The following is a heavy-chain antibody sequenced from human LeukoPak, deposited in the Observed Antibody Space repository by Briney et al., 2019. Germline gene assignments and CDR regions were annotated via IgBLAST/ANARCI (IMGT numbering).Heavy chain of an antibody. CDR3: ARFPYCSSTSCPRSNWFDP. V-gene: IGHV1-18*01. Sequence: ASVKVSCKASGYTFTSYGISWVRQAPGQGLEWMGWISAYNGNANYAQKLQGRVTMTTDTSTSTAYMELRSLRSDDTAVYYCARFPYCSSTSCPRSNWFDPWGQGTLVTVSS. CDR2: ISAYNGNA. J-gene: IGHJ5*02. D-gene: IGHD2-2*01. CDR1: GYTFTSYG.